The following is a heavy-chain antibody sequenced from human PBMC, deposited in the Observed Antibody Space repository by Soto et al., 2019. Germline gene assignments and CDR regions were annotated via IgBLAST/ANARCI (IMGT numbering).Heavy chain of an antibody. CDR3: AKDPYGSLTGYNNWFDP. J-gene: IGHJ5*02. Sequence: PGGSLRLSCAASGFTFHNYAMHWVRQAPGKGLEWVAGISWNSGNIDFGDSVKGRFTISRDNAKNSLYLQMNSLRPEDTAVYYCAKDPYGSLTGYNNWFDPWGQGTLVTVSS. V-gene: IGHV3-9*01. D-gene: IGHD3-9*01. CDR2: ISWNSGNI. CDR1: GFTFHNYA.